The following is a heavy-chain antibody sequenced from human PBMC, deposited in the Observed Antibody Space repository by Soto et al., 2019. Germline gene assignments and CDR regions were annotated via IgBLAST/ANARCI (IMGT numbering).Heavy chain of an antibody. CDR1: GFSFSIYV. CDR3: AKVEGTARNAFDV. Sequence: DVQVLESGGDLVQPGGSLRLSCTASGFSFSIYVMTWVRQAPGKGMEWVSAVSGSSGSTYYADSVKGRFSISRDNSKNTLKPQMNSLRVDDTAVYYCAKVEGTARNAFDVWGHGTMVSVSS. V-gene: IGHV3-23*01. CDR2: VSGSSGST. D-gene: IGHD3-10*01. J-gene: IGHJ3*01.